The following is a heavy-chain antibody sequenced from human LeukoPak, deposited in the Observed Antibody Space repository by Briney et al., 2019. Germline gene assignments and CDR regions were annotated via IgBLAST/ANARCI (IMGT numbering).Heavy chain of an antibody. CDR1: GFTFSSYA. CDR2: ISGSGGST. Sequence: SGGSLRLSCAASGFTFSSYAMSWVRQAPGKGLEWFSGISGSGGSTYYADSVKGRFTISRDNSKNTVYLQMNSLRAEDTAVYYCFIGQTADYDILTGYDYWGQGTLVTVSS. CDR3: FIGQTADYDILTGYDY. D-gene: IGHD3-9*01. V-gene: IGHV3-23*01. J-gene: IGHJ4*02.